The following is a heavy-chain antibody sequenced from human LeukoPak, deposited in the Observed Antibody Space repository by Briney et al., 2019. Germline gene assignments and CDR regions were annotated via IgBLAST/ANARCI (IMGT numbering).Heavy chain of an antibody. Sequence: ASVKVSCKVSGYTLTELSMHWVRRAPGKGLEWMGGFDPEDGETIYAQKFQGRVTMTEDTSTDTAYMELSSLRSEDTAVYYCATDLGCSSTSCRRDYWGQGTLVTVSS. D-gene: IGHD2-2*01. CDR3: ATDLGCSSTSCRRDY. CDR1: GYTLTELS. CDR2: FDPEDGET. J-gene: IGHJ4*02. V-gene: IGHV1-24*01.